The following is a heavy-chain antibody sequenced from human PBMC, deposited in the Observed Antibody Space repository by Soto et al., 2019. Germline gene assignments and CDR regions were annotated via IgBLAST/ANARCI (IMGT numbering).Heavy chain of an antibody. Sequence: QVQLVQSGAEVKKPGSSVKVSCKASGGTFSSYAISWVRQAPGQGLEWMGGIIPIFGTANYAQKFQGRVTITADKPTSTADMELSSLRSEDTAVYYCARDLYSNYYYYYGMDVWGQGTTVTVSS. V-gene: IGHV1-69*06. J-gene: IGHJ6*02. D-gene: IGHD4-4*01. CDR1: GGTFSSYA. CDR3: ARDLYSNYYYYYGMDV. CDR2: IIPIFGTA.